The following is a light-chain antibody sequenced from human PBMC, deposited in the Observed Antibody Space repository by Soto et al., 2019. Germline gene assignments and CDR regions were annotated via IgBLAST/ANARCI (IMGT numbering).Light chain of an antibody. J-gene: IGLJ2*01. CDR2: EVS. CDR1: SSDVGGYNY. CDR3: SSYTSSSTLV. V-gene: IGLV2-14*01. Sequence: QLVLTQPASVSGSPGQSITISCTGSSSDVGGYNYVSWYQQHPDKAPKLMIYEVSNRPSGISNRFSGSKSGNTASLTLSGLQAEDEADYYCSSYTSSSTLVFGGGTKLTVL.